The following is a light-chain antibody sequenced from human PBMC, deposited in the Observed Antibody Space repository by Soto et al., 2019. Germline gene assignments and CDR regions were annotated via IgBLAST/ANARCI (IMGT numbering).Light chain of an antibody. CDR1: SSNIGAGYD. CDR2: GNS. CDR3: QSTEISLIAFYV. Sequence: QSARTQPPAVSGAPGQRVTISCTGSSSNIGAGYDVHWYQQLPGTAPKLLIYGNSNRPSGVPDRFSGSKSGTSASLAITGLQAEDEVDYYCQSTEISLIAFYVSGPGTMLTVL. V-gene: IGLV1-40*01. J-gene: IGLJ1*01.